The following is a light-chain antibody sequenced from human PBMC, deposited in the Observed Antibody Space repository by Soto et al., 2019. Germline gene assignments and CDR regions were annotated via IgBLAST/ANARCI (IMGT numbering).Light chain of an antibody. J-gene: IGKJ5*01. Sequence: EIVMTQSPATLSVSPGETATLSCRASQNVYTNLAWYQQKPGQAPRLVLYGASTRATGVPARFSGSGSGTEFTLTISSLQPEDFATYYCLQHNSYPITFGQGTRLEIK. CDR3: LQHNSYPIT. CDR2: GAS. CDR1: QNVYTN. V-gene: IGKV3-15*01.